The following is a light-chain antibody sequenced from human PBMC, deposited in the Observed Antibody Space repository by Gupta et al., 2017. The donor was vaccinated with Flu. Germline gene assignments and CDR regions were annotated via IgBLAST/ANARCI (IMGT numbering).Light chain of an antibody. CDR1: QDISHY. Sequence: DVQMTQSPSSLSESVGDRVTITCQASQDISHYFNWYQQKTGKGPKVLIYEASPLEAGVPSRFTGGGSGTDFALTIDSLQPEDIGTYFCQQYSLVPRTFGQGTKLEIK. CDR3: QQYSLVPRT. J-gene: IGKJ2*01. V-gene: IGKV1-33*01. CDR2: EAS.